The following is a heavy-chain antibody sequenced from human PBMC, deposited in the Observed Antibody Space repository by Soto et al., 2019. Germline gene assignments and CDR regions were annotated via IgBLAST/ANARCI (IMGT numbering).Heavy chain of an antibody. CDR2: IKSKTDGGTT. Sequence: GGSLRLSCAASGFTFSNAWMSWVRQAPGKGLEWVGRIKSKTDGGTTDYAAPVKGRFTISRDDSKNTLYLQMNSLKTEDTAVYYCTTGEAVAGLIDYWGQGTLVTVSS. J-gene: IGHJ4*02. CDR3: TTGEAVAGLIDY. CDR1: GFTFSNAW. D-gene: IGHD6-19*01. V-gene: IGHV3-15*01.